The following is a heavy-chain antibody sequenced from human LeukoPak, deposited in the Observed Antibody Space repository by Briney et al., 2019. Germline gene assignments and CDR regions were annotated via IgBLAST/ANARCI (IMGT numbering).Heavy chain of an antibody. CDR3: ARDTYYDILTGYPAWGFDL. CDR1: GGSISSYY. J-gene: IGHJ2*01. V-gene: IGHV4-59*01. D-gene: IGHD3-9*01. CDR2: IYYSGST. Sequence: SETLSLTCTVSGGSISSYYWSWIRQPPGKGLEWIGYIYYSGSTNYTPSLKSRVTISVDTSKNQFSLKLSSVTAADTAVYYCARDTYYDILTGYPAWGFDLWGRGTLVTVSS.